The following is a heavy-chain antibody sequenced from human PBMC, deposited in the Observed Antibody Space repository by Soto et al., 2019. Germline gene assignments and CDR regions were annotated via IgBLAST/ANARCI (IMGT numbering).Heavy chain of an antibody. J-gene: IGHJ4*02. Sequence: QVQLVESGGGVVQPGRSLRLSCASSGFTFSSYGMHWVRQAPGKGLEWVAVISYDGSNKYYADSVKGRFTISRDNSKNTLYLQMNSLRAEDTAVYYCAKDGTTVTTNRVLDYWGQGTLVTVSS. V-gene: IGHV3-30*18. CDR1: GFTFSSYG. CDR2: ISYDGSNK. CDR3: AKDGTTVTTNRVLDY. D-gene: IGHD4-17*01.